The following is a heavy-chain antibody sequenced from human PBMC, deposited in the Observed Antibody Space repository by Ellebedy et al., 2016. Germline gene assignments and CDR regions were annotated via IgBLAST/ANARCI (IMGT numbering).Heavy chain of an antibody. CDR3: AHSMVRGVIDY. J-gene: IGHJ4*02. Sequence: GESLKISXAASGFTFSSYAMSWVRQAPGKGLEWVSAISGSGGSTYYADSVKGRFTISRDNSKNTLYLQMNSLRAEDTAVYYCAHSMVRGVIDYWGQGTLVTVSS. CDR2: ISGSGGST. D-gene: IGHD3-10*01. V-gene: IGHV3-23*01. CDR1: GFTFSSYA.